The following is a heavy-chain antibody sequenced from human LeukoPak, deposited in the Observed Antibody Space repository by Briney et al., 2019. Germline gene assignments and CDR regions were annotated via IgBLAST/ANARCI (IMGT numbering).Heavy chain of an antibody. CDR1: GGSISSDY. J-gene: IGHJ6*02. V-gene: IGHV4-59*01. CDR3: AREGMYYYGSGSRMSSYYYYGMDV. D-gene: IGHD3-10*01. Sequence: PSETLSLACTVSGGSISSDYWSWVRQPPGKGLEWIGEIYHRGSTNYNPSLNSRATISLDKSKNQFSLKLSSVTAADTALYYCAREGMYYYGSGSRMSSYYYYGMDVWGQGTTVTVSS. CDR2: IYHRGST.